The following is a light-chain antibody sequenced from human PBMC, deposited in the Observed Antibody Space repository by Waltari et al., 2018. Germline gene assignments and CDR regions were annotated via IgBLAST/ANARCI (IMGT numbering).Light chain of an antibody. J-gene: IGLJ2*01. CDR1: KLGEKY. V-gene: IGLV3-1*01. CDR2: QRD. Sequence: SYELTQPPSVSVSPGQTATITCSGEKLGEKYASLYHQKSGQSPVLVISQRDTRPSGIPDQFSGSDSENTATLTVSGTEARDEGDYCCQTCDTSTIIFGEGTKLTIL. CDR3: QTCDTSTII.